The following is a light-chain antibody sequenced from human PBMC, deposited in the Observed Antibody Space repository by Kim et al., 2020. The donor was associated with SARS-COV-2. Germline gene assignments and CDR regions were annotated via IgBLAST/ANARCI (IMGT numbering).Light chain of an antibody. J-gene: IGLJ2*01. V-gene: IGLV3-21*04. CDR3: QVWDSSVV. Sequence: SYELTQPPSVSVAPGKTARITCGGNNIGSKSVHWYQQKPGQAPVLVIYYDSDRPSGIPERFSGSNSRNTATLTISRVEAGDEADYYCQVWDSSVVFGGGTQLTVL. CDR1: NIGSKS. CDR2: YDS.